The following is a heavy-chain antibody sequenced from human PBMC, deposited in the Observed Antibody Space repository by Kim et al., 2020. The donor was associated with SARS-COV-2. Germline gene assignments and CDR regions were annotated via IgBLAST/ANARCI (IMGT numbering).Heavy chain of an antibody. J-gene: IGHJ4*02. CDR3: ARDCSGGSCY. V-gene: IGHV3-30*01. CDR2: NK. Sequence: NKNNADRVKGRFSISRDNSKNTLYLQMTSLRAEDTAVYYCARDCSGGSCYWGQGTLVTVSS. D-gene: IGHD2-15*01.